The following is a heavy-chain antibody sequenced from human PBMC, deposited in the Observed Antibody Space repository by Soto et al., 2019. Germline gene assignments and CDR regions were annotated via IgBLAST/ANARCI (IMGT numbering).Heavy chain of an antibody. V-gene: IGHV1-2*04. D-gene: IGHD4-4*01. J-gene: IGHJ6*02. Sequence: ASVKVSCKASGYTFTGYYMHWVRQAPGQGLEWMGWINPNSGGTNYAQKFQGWVTMTRDTSISTAYMELSRLRSDDTAVYYCAMTTGNYYGMDVWGQGTTVTVSS. CDR2: INPNSGGT. CDR1: GYTFTGYY. CDR3: AMTTGNYYGMDV.